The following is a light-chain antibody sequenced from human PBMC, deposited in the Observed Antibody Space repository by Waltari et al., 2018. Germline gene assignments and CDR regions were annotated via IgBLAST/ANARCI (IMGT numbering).Light chain of an antibody. V-gene: IGKV4-1*01. Sequence: DIVMTQSTDSLAVSLGERATINCKSSQSVLNSSNNKNYLGWSQQNPGQPPKRLRDWAGTREAGGPDRGRGGGAGTEGTRTSSSRQAEEGAGEDGQQEERTPTCGGGTKVEIK. CDR2: WAG. CDR1: QSVLNSSNNKNY. J-gene: IGKJ4*02. CDR3: QQEERTPT.